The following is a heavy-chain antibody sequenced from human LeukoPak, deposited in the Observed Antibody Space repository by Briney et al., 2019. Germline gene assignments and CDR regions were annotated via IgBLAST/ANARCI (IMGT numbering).Heavy chain of an antibody. Sequence: SETLSLTCTVSDYSISSGYYWGWIRQPPGKGLEWIGSMYHSGNTYYNPSLKSRITISVDTSKNQFSLKLSSVTAADTAVYYCARVGRYYGSGSYLGYWGQGTLVTVSS. CDR2: MYHSGNT. J-gene: IGHJ4*02. CDR1: DYSISSGYY. CDR3: ARVGRYYGSGSYLGY. V-gene: IGHV4-38-2*02. D-gene: IGHD3-10*01.